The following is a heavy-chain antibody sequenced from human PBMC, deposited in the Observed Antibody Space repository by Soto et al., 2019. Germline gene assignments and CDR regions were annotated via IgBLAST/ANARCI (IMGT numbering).Heavy chain of an antibody. CDR1: VFTFSSYA. J-gene: IGHJ6*02. CDR2: ISGSGGST. CDR3: AKEDSSSSGSSRSYFYYYYGMDV. D-gene: IGHD6-6*01. Sequence: PGRSLRLSCAASVFTFSSYAMSWFRQAPGKGLEWVSAISGSGGSTYYADSVKGRFTISRDNSKNTLYLQMNSLRAEDTAVYYCAKEDSSSSGSSRSYFYYYYGMDVWGQGTTFP. V-gene: IGHV3-23*01.